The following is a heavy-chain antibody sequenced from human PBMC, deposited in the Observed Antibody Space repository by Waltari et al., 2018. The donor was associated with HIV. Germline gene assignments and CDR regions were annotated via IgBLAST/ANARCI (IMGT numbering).Heavy chain of an antibody. Sequence: EVQLVESGGGLVQPGGSLRHPCAASGFTCGNYWKHWVRQAPGKGLVWVSRISGDGSSTTYADSVKGRFTISRDNPKNTLYLQMNSLRVEDTAVYYCVREVVVAATWWFDPWGQGTLLTVSS. CDR2: ISGDGSST. J-gene: IGHJ5*02. D-gene: IGHD2-15*01. CDR3: VREVVVAATWWFDP. V-gene: IGHV3-74*01. CDR1: GFTCGNYW.